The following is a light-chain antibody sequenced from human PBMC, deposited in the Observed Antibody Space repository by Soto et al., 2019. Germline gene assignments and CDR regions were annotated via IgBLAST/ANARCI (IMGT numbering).Light chain of an antibody. CDR1: SSDVGGYNY. CDR2: DVS. CDR3: SSYTISSTLRYV. V-gene: IGLV2-14*01. J-gene: IGLJ1*01. Sequence: QSALTQPASVSGSPGQSITISCTGTSSDVGGYNYVSWYQQHPGKAPQLMIYDVSHRPSGVSNRFSGSKSGNTASLTISGLQAEDEADYHCSSYTISSTLRYVFGTGTKLTVL.